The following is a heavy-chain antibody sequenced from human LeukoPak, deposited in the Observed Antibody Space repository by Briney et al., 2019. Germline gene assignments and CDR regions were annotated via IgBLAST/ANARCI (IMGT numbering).Heavy chain of an antibody. CDR3: ARADILNNAFDI. J-gene: IGHJ3*02. V-gene: IGHV4-4*07. CDR2: IYTTGTA. Sequence: PSETLSLTCIISGGSIGPYYWSWIRQAAGKGPEWIGRIYTTGTADYNPSLKGRVFLSVDTSKNQFSLKLSSVTAADTAVYSCARADILNNAFDIWGQGTMVTVSS. D-gene: IGHD2-21*01. CDR1: GGSIGPYY.